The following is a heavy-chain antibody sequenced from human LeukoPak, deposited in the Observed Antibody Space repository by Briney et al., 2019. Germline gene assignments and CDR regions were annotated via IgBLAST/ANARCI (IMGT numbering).Heavy chain of an antibody. CDR2: IYYSGST. CDR3: ARLTAYFDL. J-gene: IGHJ2*01. V-gene: IGHV4-59*08. Sequence: KASETLSLTCTVSGGSISSSYWSWIRQPPGKGLEWIGNIYYSGSTNYNPSLKSRVTMSVDTSKNQFSLKVTTVTAADTAVYYCARLTAYFDLWGRGTLVTVSS. CDR1: GGSISSSY.